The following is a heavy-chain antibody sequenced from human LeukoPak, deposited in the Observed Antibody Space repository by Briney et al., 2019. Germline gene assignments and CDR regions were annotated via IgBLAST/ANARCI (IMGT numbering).Heavy chain of an antibody. CDR3: AATFSYYYGMDV. D-gene: IGHD3-16*01. CDR1: GFTFTSSA. CDR2: IVVGSGNT. V-gene: IGHV1-58*02. Sequence: GASVKVSCKASGFTFTSSAMQWVRRARGQRLEWIGWIVVGSGNTNYAQKFQERVTITRDISTSTAYMELSSLRSEDTAVYYCAATFSYYYGMDVWGQGTTVTVSS. J-gene: IGHJ6*02.